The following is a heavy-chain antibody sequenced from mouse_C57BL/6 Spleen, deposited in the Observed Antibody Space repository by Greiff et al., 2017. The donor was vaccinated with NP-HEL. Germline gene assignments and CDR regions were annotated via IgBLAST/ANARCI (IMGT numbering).Heavy chain of an antibody. CDR1: GFTFSDYG. J-gene: IGHJ1*03. Sequence: EVKLMESGGGLVQPGGSLKLSCAASGFTFSDYGMAWVRQAPRKGPEWVAFISNLAYSIYYADTVTGRFTISRENAKNTLYLEMSSLRSEDTAMYYCARKTTVVDWYFDVWGTGTTVTVSS. D-gene: IGHD1-1*01. CDR2: ISNLAYSI. CDR3: ARKTTVVDWYFDV. V-gene: IGHV5-15*01.